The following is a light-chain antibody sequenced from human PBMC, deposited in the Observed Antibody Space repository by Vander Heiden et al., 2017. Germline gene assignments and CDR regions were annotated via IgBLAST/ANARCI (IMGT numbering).Light chain of an antibody. CDR1: QSVSTNY. J-gene: IGKJ2*01. Sequence: EIVLTQSPGTLSLSPGARATLSCRASQSVSTNYLAWYQQKPGQAPRLLIFGASTRATGIPDRFSGSGSGTDFTLTISRLEREDFAVYYCHQYGSPPRTFGQGTKLEIK. CDR2: GAS. CDR3: HQYGSPPRT. V-gene: IGKV3-20*01.